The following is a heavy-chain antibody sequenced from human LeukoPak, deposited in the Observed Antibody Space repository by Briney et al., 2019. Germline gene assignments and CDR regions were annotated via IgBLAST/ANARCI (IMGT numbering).Heavy chain of an antibody. CDR2: INWNGGRT. CDR1: GFTFDDYG. V-gene: IGHV3-20*04. D-gene: IGHD4-17*01. J-gene: IGHJ4*02. CDR3: ARGRMTTVPYYFDY. Sequence: PGGSLRLSCAASGFTFDDYGMSWVRQAPGKGLEWVSGINWNGGRTGYADSVKGRFTISRDNAKNSLYLQMNSLRAEDTALYYCARGRMTTVPYYFDYWGQGTLVTVSS.